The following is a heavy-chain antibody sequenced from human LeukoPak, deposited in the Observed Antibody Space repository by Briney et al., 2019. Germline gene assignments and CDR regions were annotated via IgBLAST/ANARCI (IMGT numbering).Heavy chain of an antibody. Sequence: GGSLRLSCAPSGFTLSRYWMNWARQAPGEGREWVGRINHNGKVNYHVDSVKGRFTISRDKAKNSLSLQVSYVMAADTAVYFCARGGGLDLWGQGATVTVSS. CDR3: ARGGGLDL. D-gene: IGHD3-16*01. CDR2: INHNGKVN. V-gene: IGHV3-7*03. J-gene: IGHJ6*02. CDR1: GFTLSRYW.